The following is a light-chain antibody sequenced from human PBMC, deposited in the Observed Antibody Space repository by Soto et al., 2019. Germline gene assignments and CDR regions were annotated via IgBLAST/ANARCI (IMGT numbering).Light chain of an antibody. CDR3: QQSYSTPPT. Sequence: DIQMTQSPSSLSASVGDRVTITCRASQSIRNYLNWYQQKPGKAPKLLIYAASSLQSGVPSRFSGSGSGTDFTLTISCLQPEDFATYYCQQSYSTPPTFGGGTKVEIK. J-gene: IGKJ4*01. CDR2: AAS. CDR1: QSIRNY. V-gene: IGKV1-39*01.